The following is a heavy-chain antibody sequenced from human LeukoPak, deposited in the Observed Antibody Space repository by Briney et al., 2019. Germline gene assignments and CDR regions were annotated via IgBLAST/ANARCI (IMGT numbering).Heavy chain of an antibody. D-gene: IGHD6-19*01. J-gene: IGHJ4*02. CDR1: GGSISSYY. CDR2: IYTSGST. CDR3: ARDDLPGGSGWYE. Sequence: SETLSLTPTVSGGSISSYYWSRIRQPAGKGLEWIGRIYTSGSTNYNPSPKSRVTMSVDTSKNQFSLKLSSVTAADTAVYYCARDDLPGGSGWYEWGQGTLVTVSS. V-gene: IGHV4-4*07.